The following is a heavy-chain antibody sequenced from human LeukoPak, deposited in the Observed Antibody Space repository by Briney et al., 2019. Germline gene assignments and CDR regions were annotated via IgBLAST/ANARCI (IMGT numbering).Heavy chain of an antibody. CDR3: ARDRRIGGYYDSSGYFI. Sequence: ASVKVSCKASGYTFTSYGISWVRQAPGQGLEWMGWTSAYNGNTNYAQKLQGRVTMTTDTSTSTAYMELRSLRSDDTAVYYCARDRRIGGYYDSSGYFIWGQGTMVTVSS. CDR1: GYTFTSYG. CDR2: TSAYNGNT. D-gene: IGHD3-22*01. V-gene: IGHV1-18*01. J-gene: IGHJ3*02.